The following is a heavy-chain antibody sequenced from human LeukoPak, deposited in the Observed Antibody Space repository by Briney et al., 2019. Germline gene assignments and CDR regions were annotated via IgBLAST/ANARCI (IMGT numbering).Heavy chain of an antibody. J-gene: IGHJ5*02. V-gene: IGHV3-48*01. D-gene: IGHD3-10*01. CDR3: ASLYGSGPNWFDP. Sequence: GSLRLSCAASGFTFSSYSMNWVRQAPGKGLEWVSYISSTSSTIYYADSVKGRFTISRDNAKNSLYLQMNSLRAEDTAVYYRASLYGSGPNWFDPWGQGTLVTVSS. CDR1: GFTFSSYS. CDR2: ISSTSSTI.